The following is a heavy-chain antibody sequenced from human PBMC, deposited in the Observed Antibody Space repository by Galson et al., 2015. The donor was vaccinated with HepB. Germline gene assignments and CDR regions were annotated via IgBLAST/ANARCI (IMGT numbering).Heavy chain of an antibody. CDR2: INPSGGST. J-gene: IGHJ4*02. Sequence: SVKVSCKASGYTFTSYYMHWVRQAPRQGLEWMGIINPSGGSTSYAQKFQGRVTMTRDTSTSTVYMELSSLRSEDTAVYYCARDLRFGELFFDYWGQGTLVTVSS. V-gene: IGHV1-46*03. CDR1: GYTFTSYY. CDR3: ARDLRFGELFFDY. D-gene: IGHD3-10*01.